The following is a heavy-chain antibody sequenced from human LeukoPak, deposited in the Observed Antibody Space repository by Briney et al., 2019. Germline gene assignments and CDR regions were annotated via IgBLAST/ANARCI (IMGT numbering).Heavy chain of an antibody. CDR1: GESLNSYY. V-gene: IGHV3-23*01. D-gene: IGHD4-11*01. CDR3: AKDEYSNFDY. Sequence: ETLSLTCAVYGESLNSYYWSWVRQPPGEGLEWVSAISGSGGSTYYADSVKGRFTISRDNSKNTLYLQMNSLRAEDTAVYYCAKDEYSNFDYWGQGTLVTVSS. J-gene: IGHJ4*02. CDR2: ISGSGGST.